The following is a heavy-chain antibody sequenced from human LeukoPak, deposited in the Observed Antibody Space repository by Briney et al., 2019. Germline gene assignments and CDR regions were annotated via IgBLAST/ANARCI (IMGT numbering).Heavy chain of an antibody. V-gene: IGHV3-20*04. D-gene: IGHD4-11*01. Sequence: PGGSLSLPCAASGFTFDVYGMSWLPQAPGRGRAWVFGVNWNGISTGYADSVQGRFTISRDNAKNSLYLQMNRLRAEDTALYYCARERGGDYTNYYYYYYMDIWGKGTTVTVSS. J-gene: IGHJ6*03. CDR3: ARERGGDYTNYYYYYYMDI. CDR2: VNWNGIST. CDR1: GFTFDVYG.